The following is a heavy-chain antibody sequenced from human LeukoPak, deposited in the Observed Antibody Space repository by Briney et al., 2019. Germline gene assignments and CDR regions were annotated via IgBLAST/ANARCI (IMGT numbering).Heavy chain of an antibody. Sequence: ASVKVSCKASGYSFADFYIHWVRQVPGQGLEWMGWINPNSGGTNYAQKFQGRVTMTRDTSISTAYMELSRLRSDDTAVYYCSVAVAGNRPDYWGQGTLVTVSS. CDR1: GYSFADFY. V-gene: IGHV1-2*02. J-gene: IGHJ4*02. CDR3: SVAVAGNRPDY. D-gene: IGHD6-19*01. CDR2: INPNSGGT.